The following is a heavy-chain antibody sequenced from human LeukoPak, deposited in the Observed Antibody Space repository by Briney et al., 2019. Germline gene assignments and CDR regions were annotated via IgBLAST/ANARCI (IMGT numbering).Heavy chain of an antibody. CDR3: ARESGSSWYELDY. CDR1: GFTFSSYS. V-gene: IGHV3-21*06. Sequence: PGGSLRLSCAASGFTFSSYSMNWVRQAPGRGLEWVSSISSSSSYIYYADSVKGRFTISRDNAKNSLYLQMNSLRAEDTAVYYCARESGSSWYELDYWGQGTLVTVSS. J-gene: IGHJ4*02. D-gene: IGHD6-13*01. CDR2: ISSSSSYI.